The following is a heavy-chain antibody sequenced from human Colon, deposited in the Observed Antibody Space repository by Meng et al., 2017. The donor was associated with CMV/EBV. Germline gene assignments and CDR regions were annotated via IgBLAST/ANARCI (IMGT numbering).Heavy chain of an antibody. V-gene: IGHV3-23*01. CDR1: GFTFSSFA. J-gene: IGHJ4*02. CDR2: ISPTGGP. Sequence: GESLKISCAASGFTFSSFAMSWVRQAPGKGLEWVASISPTGGPNYADAVKGRFTISRDNAKNTLYLQMNSLRAEDTAVYHCARETGSGWRGVDSWGQGTLVTVSS. D-gene: IGHD6-19*01. CDR3: ARETGSGWRGVDS.